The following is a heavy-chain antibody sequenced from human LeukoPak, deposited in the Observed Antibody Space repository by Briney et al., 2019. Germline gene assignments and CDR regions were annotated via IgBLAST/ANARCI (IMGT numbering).Heavy chain of an antibody. CDR3: ARGPWFRSLLGHCADGVCYPGY. D-gene: IGHD2-8*01. J-gene: IGHJ4*02. Sequence: GASVKVSCKAFEYTFITYDIIWVRQADGQGLEWMGWLNPQSGNTGFTANFQGRVTLTMDSSISTAYMELRSLRFDDTAVYYCARGPWFRSLLGHCADGVCYPGYWGQGTLVTVSS. V-gene: IGHV1-8*01. CDR2: LNPQSGNT. CDR1: EYTFITYD.